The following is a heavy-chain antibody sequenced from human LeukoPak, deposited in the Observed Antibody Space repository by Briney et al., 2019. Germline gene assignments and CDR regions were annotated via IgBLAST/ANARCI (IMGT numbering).Heavy chain of an antibody. CDR3: TTVGTRGSTSCYSVY. V-gene: IGHV3-21*01. J-gene: IGHJ4*02. CDR1: AFTFSTYS. D-gene: IGHD2-2*01. CDR2: ISNSVSYI. Sequence: PGRSLRPSCAAAAFTFSTYSTNWVSHAPGNGLDLVSSISNSVSYIYYATSVKGSFTNSTDNAKSSLYLLMCSLRAGDPAVYYCTTVGTRGSTSCYSVYWGRGTRVTVPS.